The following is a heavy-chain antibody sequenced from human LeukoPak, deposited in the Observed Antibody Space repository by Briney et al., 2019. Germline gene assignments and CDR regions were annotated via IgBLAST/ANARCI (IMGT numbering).Heavy chain of an antibody. J-gene: IGHJ5*02. CDR3: ARDIAVIGVWFDP. D-gene: IGHD3-22*01. V-gene: IGHV1-2*02. CDR2: INPNSGGT. Sequence: ASVKVSCTASGYTFTGYYMHWVRQAPGQGLEWMGWINPNSGGTNYAQKFQGRVTMTRDTSISTAYMELSRLRSDDTAVYYCARDIAVIGVWFDPWGQGTLVTVSS. CDR1: GYTFTGYY.